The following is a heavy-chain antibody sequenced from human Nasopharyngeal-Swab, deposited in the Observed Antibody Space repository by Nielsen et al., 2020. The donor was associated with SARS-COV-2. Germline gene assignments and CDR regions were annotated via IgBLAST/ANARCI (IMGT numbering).Heavy chain of an antibody. CDR2: IIPIFGTA. D-gene: IGHD3-3*01. CDR1: GCTFISYA. Sequence: AVKVSCKASGCTFISYAISWVRQAPGQGLEWMGGIIPIFGTANYAQKFQGRVTITADESTSTAYMELSSLRSEDTAVYYCARDNRFLEWLLSGSAVNWFDPWGQGPLVTVSS. CDR3: ARDNRFLEWLLSGSAVNWFDP. J-gene: IGHJ5*02. V-gene: IGHV1-69*13.